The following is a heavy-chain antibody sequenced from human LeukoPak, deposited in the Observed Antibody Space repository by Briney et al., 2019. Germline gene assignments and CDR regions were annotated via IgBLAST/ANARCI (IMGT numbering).Heavy chain of an antibody. J-gene: IGHJ4*02. CDR2: IYYSGST. CDR1: GGSISSYY. D-gene: IGHD3-10*01. Sequence: SETLSLTCTVSGGSISSYYWSWIRQPPGKGLEWIGYIYYSGSTNYNPSLKSRVTISVDTSKNQFSLKLGSVTAADTAVYYCARSHNYYGSGSYLDYWGQGTLVTVSS. CDR3: ARSHNYYGSGSYLDY. V-gene: IGHV4-59*01.